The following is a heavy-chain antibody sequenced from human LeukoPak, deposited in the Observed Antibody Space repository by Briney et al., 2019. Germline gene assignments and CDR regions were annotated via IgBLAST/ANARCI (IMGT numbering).Heavy chain of an antibody. CDR2: INCATGKT. J-gene: IGHJ6*02. CDR1: GYTFTGHA. D-gene: IGHD2/OR15-2a*01. CDR3: ARSILIVPNTSYYYYYMDV. V-gene: IGHV1-3*01. Sequence: GASVNVSCRASGYTFTGHALHWVRQTPGEGLERMAWINCATGKTEYSQNFEARVTVTRDTSASTVYMELSGLRSEDTAVYYCARSILIVPNTSYYYYYMDVWGQGTTVIVSS.